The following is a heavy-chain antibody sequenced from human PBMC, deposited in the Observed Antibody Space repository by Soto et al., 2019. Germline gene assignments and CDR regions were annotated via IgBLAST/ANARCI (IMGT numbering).Heavy chain of an antibody. CDR1: GGSISSYY. CDR3: ARLSEFTESLDP. J-gene: IGHJ5*02. V-gene: IGHV4-59*08. Sequence: PSETLSLTCTVSGGSISSYYGSWIRQPPGKGLEWIGYIYYSGSTNYNPSLKSRVTISVDTSKNQFSLKLSSVTAADTAVYYCARLSEFTESLDPWGQGTLVTVSS. D-gene: IGHD2-8*02. CDR2: IYYSGST.